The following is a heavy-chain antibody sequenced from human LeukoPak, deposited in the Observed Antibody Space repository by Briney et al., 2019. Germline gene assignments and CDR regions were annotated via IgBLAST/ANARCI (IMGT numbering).Heavy chain of an antibody. D-gene: IGHD3-10*01. Sequence: PSETLSLTCTVSGGSISSYYWSWIRQPPGKGLEWIGYIYYSGSTNYNPSLKSRVTISVDTSKNQFSLKLSSVAAADTAVYYCARVRITMVRGVVNWFDPWGQGTLVTVSS. CDR2: IYYSGST. CDR3: ARVRITMVRGVVNWFDP. V-gene: IGHV4-59*01. J-gene: IGHJ5*02. CDR1: GGSISSYY.